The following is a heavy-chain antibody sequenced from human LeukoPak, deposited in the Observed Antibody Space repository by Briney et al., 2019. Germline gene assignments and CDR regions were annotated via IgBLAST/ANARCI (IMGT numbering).Heavy chain of an antibody. CDR2: IIPIFGTA. CDR1: GGTFSSYA. Sequence: SVKVSCKASGGTFSSYAISWVRQAPGQGLEWMGGIIPIFGTANYAQKFQGRVTITADESTSTAYVELSSLGSEDTAVYYCARGKTRVQLLWFGELLSRRLEPDAFDIWGQGTMVTVSS. J-gene: IGHJ3*02. CDR3: ARGKTRVQLLWFGELLSRRLEPDAFDI. D-gene: IGHD3-10*01. V-gene: IGHV1-69*13.